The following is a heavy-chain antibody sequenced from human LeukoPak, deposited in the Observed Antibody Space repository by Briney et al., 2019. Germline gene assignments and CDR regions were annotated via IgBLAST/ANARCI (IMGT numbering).Heavy chain of an antibody. V-gene: IGHV1-2*02. CDR2: INPNSGGT. D-gene: IGHD1-26*01. J-gene: IGHJ6*03. CDR3: ARDPSWELPFYYYYVDV. CDR1: GYTFTGYY. Sequence: ASVKVSCKASGYTFTGYYMRWVRQAPGQGLEWMGWINPNSGGTNYAQNFQGRVTMTRDTSISTAYMELSRLRSDDTAVYYCARDPSWELPFYYYYVDVWGKGTTVTISS.